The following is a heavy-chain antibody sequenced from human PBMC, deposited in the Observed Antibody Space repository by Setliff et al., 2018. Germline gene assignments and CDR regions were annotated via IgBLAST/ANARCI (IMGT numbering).Heavy chain of an antibody. CDR3: GRGFSRIEGWGNWFDP. V-gene: IGHV4-39*01. D-gene: IGHD2-15*01. CDR2: IYDSGSS. Sequence: KPSETLSLTCTVSGGSVSNSGFFWGWLRQAPGKGLEWIGNIYDSGSSNYNASLKSRLIITRDPSKNQISLKLTSVTAADTAVYYCGRGFSRIEGWGNWFDPWGQGILVTVSS. J-gene: IGHJ5*02. CDR1: GGSVSNSGFF.